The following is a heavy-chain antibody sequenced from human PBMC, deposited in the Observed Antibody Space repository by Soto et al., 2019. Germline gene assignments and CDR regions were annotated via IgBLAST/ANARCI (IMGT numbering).Heavy chain of an antibody. CDR1: GFTFSSYG. D-gene: IGHD1-26*01. Sequence: GGSLRLSCAASGFTFSSYGMHWVRQAPGKGLEWVAVISYDGSNKYYADSVKGRFTISRDNSKNTLYLQMNSLRAEDTAVYYCAIEKVGATSVHGFEIWGQGTMVTVSS. J-gene: IGHJ3*02. CDR2: ISYDGSNK. V-gene: IGHV3-30*03. CDR3: AIEKVGATSVHGFEI.